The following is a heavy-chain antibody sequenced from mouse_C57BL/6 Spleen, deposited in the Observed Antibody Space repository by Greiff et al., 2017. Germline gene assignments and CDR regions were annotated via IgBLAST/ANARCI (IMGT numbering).Heavy chain of an antibody. CDR2: IHPNSGST. J-gene: IGHJ4*01. V-gene: IGHV1-64*01. CDR1: GYTFTSYW. Sequence: VQLQQPGAELVKPGASVKLSCKASGYTFTSYWMHWVKQRPGQGLEWIGMIHPNSGSTNYNEKFKSKATLTVDKSSSTAYMQLSSLTSEDSAVYYCAREARLLYAMDYWGQGTSVTVSS. D-gene: IGHD1-1*01. CDR3: AREARLLYAMDY.